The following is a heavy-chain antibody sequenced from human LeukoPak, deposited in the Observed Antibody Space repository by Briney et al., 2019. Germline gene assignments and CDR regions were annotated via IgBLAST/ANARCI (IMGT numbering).Heavy chain of an antibody. CDR2: IYHSGST. J-gene: IGHJ4*02. V-gene: IGHV4-30-2*01. CDR3: ARDGYGGNGPTFDY. Sequence: PSQTLSLTCTVSGGSISSGGYYWSWIRQPPGKGLEWIGYIYHSGSTYYNPSLKSRVTISVDRSKNQFSLKLSSVTAADTAVYYCARDGYGGNGPTFDYWGQGTLVTVSS. CDR1: GGSISSGGYY. D-gene: IGHD4-23*01.